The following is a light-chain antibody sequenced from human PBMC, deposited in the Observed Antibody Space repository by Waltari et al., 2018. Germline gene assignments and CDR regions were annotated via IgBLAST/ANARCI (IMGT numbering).Light chain of an antibody. Sequence: DIVMTQPPDSLAVSLGERATIKCKFSQSILFSSNNKNYLAWYQQKPGQPPKLLIYWASTRESGVPDRFSGSGSGTDFTLTISSLQAEDVAVYYCQQYYSTPLTFGQGTKVEIK. V-gene: IGKV4-1*01. J-gene: IGKJ1*01. CDR2: WAS. CDR1: QSILFSSNNKNY. CDR3: QQYYSTPLT.